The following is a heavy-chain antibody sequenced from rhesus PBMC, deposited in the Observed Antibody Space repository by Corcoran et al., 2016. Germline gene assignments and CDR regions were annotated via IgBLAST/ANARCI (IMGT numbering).Heavy chain of an antibody. D-gene: IGHD3S6*01. CDR2: INTDTENP. CDR3: ARSHFAPGFDY. Sequence: QVQLVQSGAEVKQPGASVKVSCQASGYTFTTYALNWVRQAHGQGLEWVGWINTDTENPTYAQGFKARFTFSLDTSITTAYLQISSIKAEDTAVYYCARSHFAPGFDYWGQGVLVTVSS. J-gene: IGHJ4*01. CDR1: GYTFTTYA. V-gene: IGHV7-114*01.